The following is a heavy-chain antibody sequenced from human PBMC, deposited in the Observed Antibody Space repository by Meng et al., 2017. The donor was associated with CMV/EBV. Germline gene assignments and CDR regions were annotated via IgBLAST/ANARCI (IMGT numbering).Heavy chain of an antibody. V-gene: IGHV4-61*01. Sequence: GSGSSVSSGSYYWGWVRQPPGKGLEWIGYIYYSGSTNYNPSLKSRVTISVDTSKNQFSLKLSSVTAADTAVYYCARGSGSGNWFDPWGQGTLVTVSS. CDR2: IYYSGST. J-gene: IGHJ5*02. CDR1: GSSVSSGSYY. CDR3: ARGSGSGNWFDP. D-gene: IGHD1-26*01.